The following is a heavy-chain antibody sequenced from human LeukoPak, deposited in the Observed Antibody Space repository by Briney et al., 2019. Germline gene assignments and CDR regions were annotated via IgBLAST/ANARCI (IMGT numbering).Heavy chain of an antibody. CDR3: ASSPLPSITGTSYNWFDP. D-gene: IGHD1-20*01. J-gene: IGHJ5*02. CDR1: GYTFTSYG. V-gene: IGHV1-69*05. CDR2: VIPIFGTA. Sequence: ASVKVSCKASGYTFTSYGISWVRQAPGQGLEWMGGVIPIFGTANYAQKFQGRVTITTDESTSTAYMELSSLRSEDTAVYYCASSPLPSITGTSYNWFDPWGQGTLVTVSS.